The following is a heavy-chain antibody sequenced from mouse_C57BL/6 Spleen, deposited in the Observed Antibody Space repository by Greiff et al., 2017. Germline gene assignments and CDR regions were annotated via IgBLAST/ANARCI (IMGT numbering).Heavy chain of an antibody. CDR2: ISGGGGNT. Sequence: EVMLVESGGGLVKPGGSLKLSCAASGFTFSSYTMSWVRQTPEKRLEWVATISGGGGNTYYPDSVKGRFTISRDNAKNTLYLQMSRLRSEDTALYYCARRGGSSYFWYFDVWGTGTTVTVSS. CDR3: ARRGGSSYFWYFDV. J-gene: IGHJ1*03. D-gene: IGHD1-1*01. CDR1: GFTFSSYT. V-gene: IGHV5-9*01.